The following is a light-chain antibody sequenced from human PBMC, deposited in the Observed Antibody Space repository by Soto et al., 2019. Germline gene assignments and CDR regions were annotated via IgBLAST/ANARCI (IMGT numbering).Light chain of an antibody. CDR3: QQYDSYPWT. J-gene: IGKJ1*01. Sequence: DIQMTQSPSTLSTSIGDRVTITCRASRRISSWLAWYQQKPGKAPKLLIYKASSLERGVPSRFSGSQSGTEFTLTISSLQPDDFATYYCQQYDSYPWTCGQGTKVEIK. V-gene: IGKV1-5*03. CDR1: RRISSW. CDR2: KAS.